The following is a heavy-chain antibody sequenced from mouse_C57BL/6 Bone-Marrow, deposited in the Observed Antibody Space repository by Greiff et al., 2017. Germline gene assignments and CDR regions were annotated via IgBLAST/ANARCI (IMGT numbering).Heavy chain of an antibody. CDR2: IYPGDGDT. Sequence: QAQLKQSGAELVKPGASVKISCKASGYAFSSYWMNWVKQRPGKGLEWIGQIYPGDGDTNYNGKFKGKATLTADKSSSTAYMQLSSLTSEDSAVYFCAREGLWYHYYAMDYWGQGTSVTVSS. D-gene: IGHD2-1*01. V-gene: IGHV1-80*01. J-gene: IGHJ4*01. CDR3: AREGLWYHYYAMDY. CDR1: GYAFSSYW.